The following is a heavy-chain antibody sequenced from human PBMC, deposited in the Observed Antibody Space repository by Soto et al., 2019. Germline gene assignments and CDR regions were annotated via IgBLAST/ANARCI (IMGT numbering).Heavy chain of an antibody. V-gene: IGHV3-23*01. D-gene: IGHD1-1*01. CDR3: APTGFDY. CDR2: ISGSGDIT. J-gene: IGHJ4*02. Sequence: EVQLLESGGGFVQPGGSLRLSCAASGFTFSSYALSWVRQAPGKGLEWVLIISGSGDITNYADSVRGRFTISRDNSRNTLYLQMNSLRAEDTAVYYCAPTGFDYWGQGTLVTVSS. CDR1: GFTFSSYA.